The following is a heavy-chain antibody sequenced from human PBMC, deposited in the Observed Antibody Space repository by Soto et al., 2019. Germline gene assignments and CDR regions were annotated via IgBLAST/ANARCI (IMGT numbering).Heavy chain of an antibody. CDR3: ARDDNPNLANGCHDPLAI. CDR2: IKQDGSEK. J-gene: IGHJ3*02. Sequence: SGGSLRLSCAASGFTFSSYWMNWVRQAPGKGLEWVANIKQDGSEKNYVDSVKGRFTISRDNAKNSLYLQMNSLRAEDTAVYFCARDDNPNLANGCHDPLAIWGQGTIVTVSS. CDR1: GFTFSSYW. V-gene: IGHV3-7*01. D-gene: IGHD1-1*01.